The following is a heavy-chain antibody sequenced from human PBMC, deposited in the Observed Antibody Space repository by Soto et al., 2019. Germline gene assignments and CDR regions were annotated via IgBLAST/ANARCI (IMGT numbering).Heavy chain of an antibody. J-gene: IGHJ4*02. V-gene: IGHV4-30-2*01. D-gene: IGHD7-27*01. Sequence: PSETLSLTCAVSGGSISSGGYSWSWIRQPPGKGLEWIGYIYHSGSTYYNPSLKSRVTISVDRSKNQFSLTLSSVTAADTAVYYCARGPSGDKVHYWGQGALVTVSS. CDR2: IYHSGST. CDR3: ARGPSGDKVHY. CDR1: GGSISSGGYS.